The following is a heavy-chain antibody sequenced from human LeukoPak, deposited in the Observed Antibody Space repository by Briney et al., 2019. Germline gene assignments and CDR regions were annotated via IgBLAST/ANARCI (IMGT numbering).Heavy chain of an antibody. CDR2: IYYSGST. CDR3: ASFIAAAGHFDY. Sequence: SETLSLTCTVSGGSVSSGSYYWSWIRQPPGKGLEWIGYIYYSGSTNYNPSPKSRVTISVDTSKNQFSLKLSSVTAADTAVYYCASFIAAAGHFDYWGQGTLVTVSS. CDR1: GGSVSSGSYY. D-gene: IGHD6-13*01. V-gene: IGHV4-61*01. J-gene: IGHJ4*02.